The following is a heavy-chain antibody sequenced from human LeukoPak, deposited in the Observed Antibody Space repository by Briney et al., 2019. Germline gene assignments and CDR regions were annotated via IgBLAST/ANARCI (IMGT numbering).Heavy chain of an antibody. CDR1: GFTFSDYY. Sequence: GGSLRLSCAASGFTFSDYYMSWIRQAPGKGLEWVSYISSSGSTIYYADSVKGRFTISRDNAKNSLYLQMNGLRADDTAVYYCARDSRDPFVRSYYYMDVWGKGTTVTVSS. CDR2: ISSSGSTI. J-gene: IGHJ6*03. CDR3: ARDSRDPFVRSYYYMDV. V-gene: IGHV3-11*04. D-gene: IGHD3-10*01.